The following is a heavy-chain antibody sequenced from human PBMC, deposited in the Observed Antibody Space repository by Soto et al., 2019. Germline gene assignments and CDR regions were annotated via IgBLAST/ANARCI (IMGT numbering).Heavy chain of an antibody. CDR1: GYTLTELS. CDR3: ATDSILTGSSSRRGWFDP. V-gene: IGHV1-24*01. J-gene: IGHJ5*02. Sequence: ASVKVSCKVSGYTLTELSMHWVRQAPGKGLEWMGGFDPEDGETIYAQKFQGRVTMTEDTSTDTAYMELSSLRSEDTAVYYCATDSILTGSSSRRGWFDPWGQGTLVTVSS. CDR2: FDPEDGET. D-gene: IGHD3-9*01.